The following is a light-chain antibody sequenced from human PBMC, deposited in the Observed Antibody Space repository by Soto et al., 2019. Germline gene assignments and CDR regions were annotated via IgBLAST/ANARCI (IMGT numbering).Light chain of an antibody. Sequence: QSVLTQRPSVSGAPGQRVTISCTGSSSNIGAGYDVHWYQQLPGTAPKLLIYGNSNRPSGVPDRFSGSKSGTSASLAITGLQAEDEADSYCQSYDSSLSGSLVFGGGTKLTVL. J-gene: IGLJ2*01. CDR2: GNS. CDR3: QSYDSSLSGSLV. CDR1: SSNIGAGYD. V-gene: IGLV1-40*01.